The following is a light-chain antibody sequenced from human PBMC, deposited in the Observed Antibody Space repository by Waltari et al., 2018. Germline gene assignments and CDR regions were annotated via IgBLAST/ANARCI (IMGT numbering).Light chain of an antibody. V-gene: IGLV1-44*01. Sequence: QSVLTQPPSASWTPGQRVTISCSGSSSNIGSNPLNWYQQLPGTAPKLLIYSNNQRPSGFPDRFSGSKSGTSASLAISGLQSEDEADYYCAAWDDSLNAVVFGGGTKLTVL. CDR2: SNN. CDR3: AAWDDSLNAVV. J-gene: IGLJ2*01. CDR1: SSNIGSNP.